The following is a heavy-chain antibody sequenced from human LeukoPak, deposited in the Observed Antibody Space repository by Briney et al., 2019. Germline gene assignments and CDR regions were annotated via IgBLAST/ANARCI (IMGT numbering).Heavy chain of an antibody. CDR2: IYSGGST. V-gene: IGHV3-66*02. J-gene: IGHJ4*02. D-gene: IGHD1-1*01. CDR1: GFTVSSNY. Sequence: GGSLRLSCAASGFTVSSNYMSWVRQAPGKGLEWVSVIYSGGSTYYADSVKGRFTISRDNSKNTLYLQMNSLRAEDTAVYHCARETGTTLFDYWGQGTLVTVSS. CDR3: ARETGTTLFDY.